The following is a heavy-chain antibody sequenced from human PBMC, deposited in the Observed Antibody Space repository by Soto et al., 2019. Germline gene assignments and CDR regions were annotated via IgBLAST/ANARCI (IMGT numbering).Heavy chain of an antibody. CDR2: INEDGTVK. D-gene: IGHD3-10*01. V-gene: IGHV3-7*01. CDR1: EVTFSDYW. J-gene: IGHJ3*02. Sequence: PGGSLRLSCTGSEVTFSDYWMTWVRQAPGKGLEWVANINEDGTVKYYMDSVKGRFTISRDNAKNSLYLQMNSLRAEDTAVFYCARDLTPFYNNTIYCDALDIWGRGALVTVSS. CDR3: ARDLTPFYNNTIYCDALDI.